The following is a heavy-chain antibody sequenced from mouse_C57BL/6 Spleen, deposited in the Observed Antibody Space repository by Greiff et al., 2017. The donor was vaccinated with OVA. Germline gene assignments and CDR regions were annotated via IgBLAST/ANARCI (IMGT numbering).Heavy chain of an antibody. Sequence: EVQLQQSGAELVKPGASVKLSCTASGFNIQDYYMHWVKQRTEQGLEWIGRIYPEDGETKYAPKFPGKATITAHTASNTAYLQLSSLTAEDTAVYYCARNYGSSYWYFDVWGTGTTVTVSS. V-gene: IGHV14-2*01. CDR1: GFNIQDYY. J-gene: IGHJ1*03. D-gene: IGHD1-1*01. CDR2: IYPEDGET. CDR3: ARNYGSSYWYFDV.